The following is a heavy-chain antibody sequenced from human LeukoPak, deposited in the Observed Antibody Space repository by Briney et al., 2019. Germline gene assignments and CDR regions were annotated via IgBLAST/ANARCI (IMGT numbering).Heavy chain of an antibody. V-gene: IGHV4-59*08. Sequence: SETLSLTCTVSGASIGFYYWSWIRQPPGKGLEWIGYIYFSGTRNYNPSLKSRVTISVDTSKNQFSLKLSSVTAADTAVYYCARQIGRIAVAGRIDYWGQGTLVTVSS. CDR2: IYFSGTR. D-gene: IGHD6-19*01. CDR1: GASIGFYY. J-gene: IGHJ4*02. CDR3: ARQIGRIAVAGRIDY.